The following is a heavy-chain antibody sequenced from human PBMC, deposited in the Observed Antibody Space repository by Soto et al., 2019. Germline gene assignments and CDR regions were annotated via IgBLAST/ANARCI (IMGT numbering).Heavy chain of an antibody. D-gene: IGHD6-19*01. J-gene: IGHJ4*02. V-gene: IGHV5-51*01. CDR2: IYPGDSDT. CDR3: ARRIAVAGSRCYFDH. Sequence: GESLKISCKGSGYSFTNYWIGWVRQMPGKGLEWMGIIYPGDSDTRYSPSFQGQVTISADKSITTAYLQWSSLKASDTAMYYCARRIAVAGSRCYFDHWGQGTLVTVSS. CDR1: GYSFTNYW.